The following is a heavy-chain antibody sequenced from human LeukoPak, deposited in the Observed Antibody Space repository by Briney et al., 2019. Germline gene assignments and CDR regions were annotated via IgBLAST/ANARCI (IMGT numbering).Heavy chain of an antibody. D-gene: IGHD6-6*01. CDR3: ARDAGRAARAFDY. CDR2: ISYDGSNK. CDR1: GFTFSSYA. J-gene: IGHJ4*02. V-gene: IGHV3-30-3*01. Sequence: GGSLRLSCAASGFTFSSYAMHWVRQAPGKGLEWVAVISYDGSNKYYADSVKGRFTISRDNAKNSLYLQMNSLRAEDTAVYYCARDAGRAARAFDYWGQGTLVTVSS.